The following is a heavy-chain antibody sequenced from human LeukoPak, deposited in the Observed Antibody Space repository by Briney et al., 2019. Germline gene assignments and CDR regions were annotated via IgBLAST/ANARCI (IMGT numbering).Heavy chain of an antibody. V-gene: IGHV5-51*01. J-gene: IGHJ4*02. D-gene: IGHD6-19*01. Sequence: GESLKISCKGSGYSFTSYWIGWVRQMPGKGLEWMGIIYPGDSDTRYSPSFQGQVTISADKSISTAYLQWSSLKASDTAMYYCARGGTFIALAGLFDYWGQGTLVTVSS. CDR2: IYPGDSDT. CDR1: GYSFTSYW. CDR3: ARGGTFIALAGLFDY.